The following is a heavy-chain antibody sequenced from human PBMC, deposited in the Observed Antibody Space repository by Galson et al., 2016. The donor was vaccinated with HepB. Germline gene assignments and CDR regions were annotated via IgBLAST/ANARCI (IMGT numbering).Heavy chain of an antibody. CDR2: INSNSGGT. D-gene: IGHD6-19*01. Sequence: SVKVSCKASGFTFTDYYIHWVRQAPGQGLEWMGWINSNSGGTKYAQKFQDWVTMTRDTSISTAYMELTRLKSDDTAVYYCARDARDDGTGWGTCDYWGQGTLVTVSS. CDR3: ARDARDDGTGWGTCDY. CDR1: GFTFTDYY. V-gene: IGHV1-2*04. J-gene: IGHJ4*02.